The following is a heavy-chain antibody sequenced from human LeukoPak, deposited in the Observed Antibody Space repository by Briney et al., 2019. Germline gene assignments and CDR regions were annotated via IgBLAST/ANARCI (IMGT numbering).Heavy chain of an antibody. V-gene: IGHV4-39*02. CDR1: GGSITSSRYY. CDR3: TRGSYDVLTGRSTLGEY. Sequence: SPTLSLTCTISGGSITSSRYYWGWIRQSPGKGLEWIGNIYYSGSTYYHSSLKSRVTISIDTSKNHFSRRLSSVTASDTAVYFCTRGSYDVLTGRSTLGEYWGQGTLVAVSS. J-gene: IGHJ4*02. D-gene: IGHD3-9*01. CDR2: IYYSGST.